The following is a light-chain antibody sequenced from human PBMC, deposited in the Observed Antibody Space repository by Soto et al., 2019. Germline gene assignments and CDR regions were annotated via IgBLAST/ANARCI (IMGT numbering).Light chain of an antibody. V-gene: IGLV2-14*03. CDR2: DVN. CDR1: SSDIGANNF. CDR3: TSWTTSTTMI. J-gene: IGLJ2*01. Sequence: QSVLTQPASVSGSPGQSITISCTGTSSDIGANNFVSWYQQHQGKAHKLMLNDVNIRPSGVSNRFSGSKSGNTASLTISGLQAEDEADYYCTSWTTSTTMIFGGGTK.